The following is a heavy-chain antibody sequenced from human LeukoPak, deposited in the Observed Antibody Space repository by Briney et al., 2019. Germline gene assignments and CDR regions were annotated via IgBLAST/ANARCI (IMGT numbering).Heavy chain of an antibody. J-gene: IGHJ6*03. CDR1: GDSFINYS. CDR3: ARGYYYMDV. CDR2: INHRGST. Sequence: SETLSLSSAVQGDSFINYSWTWVRQPPGKGLEWVCHINHRGSTNFNPPPTSRVTPSVETSTHKFSLKLKSVTAADTPLFYSARGYYYMDVWGKGAPVTVSS. V-gene: IGHV4-34*01.